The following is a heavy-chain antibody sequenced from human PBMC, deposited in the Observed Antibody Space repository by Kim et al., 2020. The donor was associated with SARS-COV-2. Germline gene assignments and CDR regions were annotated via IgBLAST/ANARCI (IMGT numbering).Heavy chain of an antibody. Sequence: ASVKVSCKASGYTFTSYAMNWVRQAPGQGLEWMGWINTNTGNPTYAQGFTGRFVFSLDTSVSTAYLQISSLKAEDTAVYYCARDGIAVAGRNYYGMDVWGQGTTVTVSS. D-gene: IGHD6-19*01. J-gene: IGHJ6*02. CDR2: INTNTGNP. V-gene: IGHV7-4-1*02. CDR1: GYTFTSYA. CDR3: ARDGIAVAGRNYYGMDV.